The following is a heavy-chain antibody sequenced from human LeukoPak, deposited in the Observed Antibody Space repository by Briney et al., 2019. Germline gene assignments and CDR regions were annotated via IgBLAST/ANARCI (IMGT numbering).Heavy chain of an antibody. D-gene: IGHD6-13*01. CDR1: GGSISSYY. CDR2: IYYSGST. J-gene: IGHJ4*02. CDR3: ARRGAAAACDY. Sequence: SETLSLTCTVSGGSISSYYWSWIRQPPGRGLEWIGYIYYSGSTNYNPSLKSRVTISVDTSKNQFSLKLSSVTAADTAVYYCARRGAAAACDYWGQRTLVTVSS. V-gene: IGHV4-59*01.